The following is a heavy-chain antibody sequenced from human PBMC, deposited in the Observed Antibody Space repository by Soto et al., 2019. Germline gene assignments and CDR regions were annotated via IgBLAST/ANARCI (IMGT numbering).Heavy chain of an antibody. D-gene: IGHD4-17*01. Sequence: GPTLVNPTATLTLTCTVSGFSLTTGKMGVSWIRQPPGKALEWLAHIFSDNERSYSTSLQGRLTISKDTSGSQVVLSMTNVDPVDTATYYCARRNVDSYQSSYAMDVWRQGTPGNV. V-gene: IGHV2-26*01. J-gene: IGHJ6*02. CDR3: ARRNVDSYQSSYAMDV. CDR1: GFSLTTGKMG. CDR2: IFSDNER.